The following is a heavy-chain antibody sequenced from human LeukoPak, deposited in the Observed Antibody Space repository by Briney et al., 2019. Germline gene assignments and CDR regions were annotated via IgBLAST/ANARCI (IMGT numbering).Heavy chain of an antibody. D-gene: IGHD2-15*01. J-gene: IGHJ4*02. Sequence: SETLSLTCAVYGGSFSRYYWSWIRQPPGKGLEWIGEINHSGSTNYNPSLKSRVTISVDTSKNQFSLKLSSVTAADTAVYYCARPNPDCSGGSCYFDYWGQGTLVTVSS. CDR1: GGSFSRYY. CDR3: ARPNPDCSGGSCYFDY. CDR2: INHSGST. V-gene: IGHV4-34*01.